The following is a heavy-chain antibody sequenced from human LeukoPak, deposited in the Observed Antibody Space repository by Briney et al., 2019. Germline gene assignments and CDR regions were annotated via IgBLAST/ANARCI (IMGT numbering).Heavy chain of an antibody. D-gene: IGHD4-17*01. CDR2: IYNTGTT. Sequence: PSETLSLTSTVSGGAITTDYWNWIGQPPGKGLECLGYIYNTGTTNSNPSLKSRVTISVDTSNNQFSLNLTSVNAADTAVYYCARKSPDGYFNFDYWGQGTLVAVSS. CDR1: GGAITTDY. CDR3: ARKSPDGYFNFDY. J-gene: IGHJ4*02. V-gene: IGHV4-59*01.